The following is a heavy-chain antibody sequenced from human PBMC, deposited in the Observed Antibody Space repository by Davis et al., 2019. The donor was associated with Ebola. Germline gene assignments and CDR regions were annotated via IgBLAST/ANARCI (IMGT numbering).Heavy chain of an antibody. CDR1: GFTFGNYA. CDR2: ITWSGGGA. J-gene: IGHJ4*02. V-gene: IGHV3-20*01. Sequence: GESLKISCVASGFTFGNYAMSWVRQAPGKRLEWVAGITWSGGGAASADSLQDRFSISRDNAKNSLYLQLNSLRADDTALYHCVRGPAYFESSGYYGAFDYWGQGILVTVSS. D-gene: IGHD3-22*01. CDR3: VRGPAYFESSGYYGAFDY.